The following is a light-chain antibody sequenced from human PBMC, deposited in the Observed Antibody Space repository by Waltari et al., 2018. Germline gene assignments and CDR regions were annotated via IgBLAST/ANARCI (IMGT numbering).Light chain of an antibody. Sequence: QSVPTQPPSVSGSPGQSVTISCTGTSRAIGIYNYVSWYQQYPGRVPKLLLYGESNRASGVSGRFSGSKSGNTASLTISGLQAEDEADYYCCSFTATYTWVFGGGTRLTVL. V-gene: IGLV2-11*01. CDR2: GES. CDR1: SRAIGIYNY. J-gene: IGLJ3*02. CDR3: CSFTATYTWV.